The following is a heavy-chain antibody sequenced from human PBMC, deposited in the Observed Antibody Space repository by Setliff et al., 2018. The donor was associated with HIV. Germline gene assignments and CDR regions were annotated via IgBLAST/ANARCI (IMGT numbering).Heavy chain of an antibody. V-gene: IGHV4-59*01. CDR3: ARGPPALYDSSGLFDY. D-gene: IGHD3-22*01. CDR1: GGSISSYY. CDR2: IYYSGST. J-gene: IGHJ4*02. Sequence: SETLFLTCTVSGGSISSYYWSWIRQPPGKGLEWIGYIYYSGSTNYNPSLKSRVTISVDTSKNQFSLKLSSVTAADTAVYYCARGPPALYDSSGLFDYWGQGTLVTVSS.